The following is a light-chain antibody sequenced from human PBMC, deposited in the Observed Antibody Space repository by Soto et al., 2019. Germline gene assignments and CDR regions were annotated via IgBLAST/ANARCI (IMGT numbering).Light chain of an antibody. Sequence: EVALTQNPGTLSLSPGEGAILSCRASHIINNNYLAWYQQKPGQAPRLLTYGASSRATGIPDRFSGGGSGTDFTLTVTRLEPEDFAVYYCQQYGSSITFGQGTLLEIK. CDR2: GAS. J-gene: IGKJ5*01. V-gene: IGKV3-20*01. CDR1: HIINNNY. CDR3: QQYGSSIT.